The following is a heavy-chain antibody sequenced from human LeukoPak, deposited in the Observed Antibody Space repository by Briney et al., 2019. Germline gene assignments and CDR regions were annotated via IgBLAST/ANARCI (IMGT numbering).Heavy chain of an antibody. CDR2: INSDGGGS. Sequence: GGSLRLSCAASGLTLGNNWMQWVRHGPGKGLVGVSRINSDGGGSIYADSVKGRFTVSRDNAKNTLYLQMNSLRAEDTAVYYCARDVPHNWFDTWGQGTLVTVSS. CDR3: ARDVPHNWFDT. J-gene: IGHJ5*02. V-gene: IGHV3-74*01. CDR1: GLTLGNNW.